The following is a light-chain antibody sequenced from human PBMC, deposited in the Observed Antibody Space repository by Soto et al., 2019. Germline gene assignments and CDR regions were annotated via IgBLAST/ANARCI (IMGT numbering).Light chain of an antibody. CDR2: GAS. J-gene: IGKJ1*01. CDR3: HQYDSSPLT. Sequence: EIVLTQSPGTLSLSPGERATLSCRASQSFSSSYLAWYQQKPGQAPRLLIYGASNRATGIPDRFSGSGSGTDFTLTISRLEPEDFAVYYCHQYDSSPLTFGQGTKVEIK. CDR1: QSFSSSY. V-gene: IGKV3-20*01.